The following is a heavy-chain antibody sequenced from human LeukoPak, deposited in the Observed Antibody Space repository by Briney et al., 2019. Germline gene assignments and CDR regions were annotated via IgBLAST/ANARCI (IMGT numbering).Heavy chain of an antibody. Sequence: GASVKVSCKASGYTFTGYYMHWVRQARGQRLEWIGWIVVGSGNTNYAQKFQERVTITRDMSTSTAYMELSSLRSEDTAVYYCAADGGATVTSGLDGFDIWGQGTMVTVSS. V-gene: IGHV1-58*02. CDR3: AADGGATVTSGLDGFDI. J-gene: IGHJ3*02. CDR2: IVVGSGNT. CDR1: GYTFTGYY. D-gene: IGHD4-4*01.